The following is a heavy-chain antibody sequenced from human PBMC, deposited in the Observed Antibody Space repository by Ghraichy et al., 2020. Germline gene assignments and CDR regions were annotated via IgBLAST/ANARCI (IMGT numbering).Heavy chain of an antibody. CDR2: IYPGDSDT. J-gene: IGHJ6*02. CDR3: ARITMVRGREYYYGMDV. D-gene: IGHD3-10*01. Sequence: GESLNISCKGSGYSFTSYWIGWVRQMPGKGLEWMGIIYPGDSDTRYSPSFQGQVTISADKSISTAYLQWSSLKASDTAMYYCARITMVRGREYYYGMDVWGQGTTVTVSS. CDR1: GYSFTSYW. V-gene: IGHV5-51*01.